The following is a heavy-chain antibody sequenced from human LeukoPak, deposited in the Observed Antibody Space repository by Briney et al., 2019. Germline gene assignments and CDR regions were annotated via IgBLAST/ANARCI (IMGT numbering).Heavy chain of an antibody. D-gene: IGHD1-26*01. V-gene: IGHV3-21*01. CDR1: AFTFSSYT. CDR3: ARVRASSYFDY. Sequence: GGSLRLSCAASAFTFSSYTMNWVRQAPGKGLEWVSSISSSSSYIYYADSVKGRFTISRDNAKNSLYLQMNSLRAEDTAVYYCARVRASSYFDYWGQGTLVTVSS. J-gene: IGHJ4*02. CDR2: ISSSSSYI.